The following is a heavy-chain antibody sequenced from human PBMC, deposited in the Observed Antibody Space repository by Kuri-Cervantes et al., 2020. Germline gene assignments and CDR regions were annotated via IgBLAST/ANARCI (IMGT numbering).Heavy chain of an antibody. CDR1: GYTFTSYG. J-gene: IGHJ6*03. CDR3: ARDGWGKGRSGVVIDYYYYYYMDV. CDR2: ISAYNGNT. Sequence: ASVKVSCKASGYTFTSYGISWVRQAPGQGLEWMGWISAYNGNTNYAQKLRGRVTMTTDTSTSTAYMELRSLRSDDTAVYYCARDGWGKGRSGVVIDYYYYYYMDVWGKGTTVTVSS. V-gene: IGHV1-18*01. D-gene: IGHD3-3*01.